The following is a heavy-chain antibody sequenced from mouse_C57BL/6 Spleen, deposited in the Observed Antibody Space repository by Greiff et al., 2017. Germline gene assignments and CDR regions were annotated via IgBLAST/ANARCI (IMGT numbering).Heavy chain of an antibody. V-gene: IGHV1-22*01. CDR2: INPNNGGT. J-gene: IGHJ4*01. CDR3: ARREGPLRAMDY. CDR1: GYTFTDYN. Sequence: QLQQSGPELVKPGASVKMSCKASGYTFTDYNMHWVKQSHGKSLEWIGYINPNNGGTSYNQKFKGKATLTVNKSSSTAYMELRSLTSEEAAVYYCARREGPLRAMDYWGQGTSVTVSS.